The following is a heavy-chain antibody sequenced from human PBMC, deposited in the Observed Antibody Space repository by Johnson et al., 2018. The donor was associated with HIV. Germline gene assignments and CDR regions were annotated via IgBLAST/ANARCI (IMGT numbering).Heavy chain of an antibody. V-gene: IGHV3-30*03. CDR2: ISYDGSDK. CDR3: TRGLDYYDSTGFRSASFDI. CDR1: GFTFSSYG. D-gene: IGHD3-22*01. Sequence: QVQLVESGGGVVQPGRSLRLSCAASGFTFSSYGMNWVRQAPGKGLEWVAVISYDGSDKYYADSVKGRFTISRDNSKNTLYLQMNSLRAEDTAVYYCTRGLDYYDSTGFRSASFDIWGQGTMVIVSP. J-gene: IGHJ3*02.